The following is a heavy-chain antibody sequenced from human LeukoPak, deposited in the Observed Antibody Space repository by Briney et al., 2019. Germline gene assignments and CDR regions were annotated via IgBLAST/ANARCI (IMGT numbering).Heavy chain of an antibody. D-gene: IGHD3-10*01. CDR3: AREATMVRGVINPLDAFDI. CDR2: ISSSSSTI. V-gene: IGHV3-48*04. J-gene: IGHJ3*02. CDR1: GFTFSSYS. Sequence: GGSLRLSCAASGFTFSSYSMNWVRQAPGKGLEWVSYISSSSSTIYYADSVKGRFTISGDNAKNSLYLQMNSLRAEDTAVYYCAREATMVRGVINPLDAFDIWGQGTMVTVSS.